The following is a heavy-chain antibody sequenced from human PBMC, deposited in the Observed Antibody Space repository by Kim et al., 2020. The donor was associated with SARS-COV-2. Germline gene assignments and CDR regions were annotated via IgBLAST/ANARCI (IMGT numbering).Heavy chain of an antibody. V-gene: IGHV3-21*01. D-gene: IGHD3-22*01. Sequence: GGSLRLSCVASGFSFRSYNMNWVRQAPGKGLEWVSKIDMDGNSVHYADSVNGRFTISRDNAKNSLYLEMNSLRVEDTAIYYCASLYYDTSGYDDWGQGTLVTVSS. CDR1: GFSFRSYN. CDR2: IDMDGNSV. J-gene: IGHJ4*02. CDR3: ASLYYDTSGYDD.